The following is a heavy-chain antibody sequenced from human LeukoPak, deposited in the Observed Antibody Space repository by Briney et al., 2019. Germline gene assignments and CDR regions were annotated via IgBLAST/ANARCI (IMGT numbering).Heavy chain of an antibody. D-gene: IGHD2-2*01. V-gene: IGHV4-4*07. CDR3: ATGVVPAAMDEYYYYYGMDV. Sequence: SETLSLTCTVSGGSISSYYWSWIRQPAGKGLERIGRIYTSGSTNYNPSLKSRVTMSVDTSKNQFSLKLSSVTAADTAVYYCATGVVPAAMDEYYYYYGMDVWGQGTTVTVSS. CDR2: IYTSGST. J-gene: IGHJ6*02. CDR1: GGSISSYY.